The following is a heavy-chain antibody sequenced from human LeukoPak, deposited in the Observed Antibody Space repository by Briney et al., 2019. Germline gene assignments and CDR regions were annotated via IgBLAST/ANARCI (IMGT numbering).Heavy chain of an antibody. Sequence: SETLSLTCAVYGGSFSGYYWSWIRQPPGKGLEWIGEINHSGSTNYNPSLKSRVTISVDTSKNQFSLKLSSVTAADTAVYYCARGYYDSSGFDYWGQEPWSPSPQ. V-gene: IGHV4-34*01. J-gene: IGHJ4*01. D-gene: IGHD3-22*01. CDR2: INHSGST. CDR3: ARGYYDSSGFDY. CDR1: GGSFSGYY.